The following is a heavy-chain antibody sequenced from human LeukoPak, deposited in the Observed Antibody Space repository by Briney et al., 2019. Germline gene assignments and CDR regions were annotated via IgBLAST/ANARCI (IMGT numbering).Heavy chain of an antibody. V-gene: IGHV3-30*03. D-gene: IGHD2-15*01. J-gene: IGHJ4*02. CDR3: ARETPSADAAFDY. Sequence: GGSLRLSCAASGFTFRTYGMHWVRQAPGKGLEWVAVISYDGSNKYYADSVKGRFTISRDNSKNTLDLQMNSLRAEDTAVYYCARETPSADAAFDYWGQGTLVTVSS. CDR2: ISYDGSNK. CDR1: GFTFRTYG.